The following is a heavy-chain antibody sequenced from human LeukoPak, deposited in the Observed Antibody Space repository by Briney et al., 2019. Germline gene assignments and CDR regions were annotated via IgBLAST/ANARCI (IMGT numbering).Heavy chain of an antibody. CDR3: ARISSGWPFDY. D-gene: IGHD6-19*01. V-gene: IGHV3-48*01. Sequence: GGSLRLSCAASGFTFSSYSMNWVRQAPGKGLEWVSYISSSSSTIYYADSVEGRFTISRDNAKNSLYLQMNSLRAEDTAVYYCARISSGWPFDYWGQGTLVTVSS. J-gene: IGHJ4*02. CDR2: ISSSSSTI. CDR1: GFTFSSYS.